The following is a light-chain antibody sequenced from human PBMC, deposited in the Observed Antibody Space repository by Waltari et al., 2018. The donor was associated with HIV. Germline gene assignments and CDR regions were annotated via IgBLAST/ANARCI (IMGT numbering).Light chain of an antibody. CDR3: QQYNNWPYT. Sequence: EIVMTQSPATLWLSPGETATLSCRTRQSIATNLAWYQQKRRQAPKLLIYDASTGAAGVPPRFSGSGSGTEFNLTIDSLQSDDFAIYYCQQYNNWPYTFARGSKVEVK. CDR1: QSIATN. J-gene: IGKJ2*01. V-gene: IGKV3-15*01. CDR2: DAS.